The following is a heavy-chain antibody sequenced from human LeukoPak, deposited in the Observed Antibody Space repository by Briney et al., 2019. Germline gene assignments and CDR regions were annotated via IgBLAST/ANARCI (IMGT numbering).Heavy chain of an antibody. CDR3: ASHYDSSSYYYAY. J-gene: IGHJ4*02. V-gene: IGHV4-34*01. CDR2: INHSGST. D-gene: IGHD3-22*01. CDR1: GGSFSGYY. Sequence: SETLSLTCAVYGGSFSGYYWSWLRQPPGKGLEWIGEINHSGSTNYNPSLKSRVTISVDTSKNQFSLKLSSVTAADTAVYYCASHYDSSSYYYAYWGQGTLVTVSS.